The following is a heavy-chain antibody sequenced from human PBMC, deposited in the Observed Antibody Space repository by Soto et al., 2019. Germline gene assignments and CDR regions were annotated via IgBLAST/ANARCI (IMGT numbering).Heavy chain of an antibody. D-gene: IGHD2-15*01. CDR3: AKDQGYCSGGSCYFDY. CDR2: IKSKTDGGTT. Sequence: GGSLRLSCAASGFTFSNAWMNWVRQAPGKGLEWVGRIKSKTDGGTTDYAAPVKGRFTISRDDSKNTLYLQMNSLKTEDTAVYYCAKDQGYCSGGSCYFDYWGQGTLVTVSS. J-gene: IGHJ4*02. CDR1: GFTFSNAW. V-gene: IGHV3-15*07.